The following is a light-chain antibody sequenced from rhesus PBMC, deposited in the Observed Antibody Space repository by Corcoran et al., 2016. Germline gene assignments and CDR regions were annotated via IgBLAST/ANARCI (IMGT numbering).Light chain of an antibody. CDR3: CSYAGSNTFL. J-gene: IGLJ2*01. CDR2: DVS. CDR1: SSDIVGYNY. V-gene: IGLV2-23*01. Sequence: QAALTQPPSVSGAPGQSVTISCTGTSSDIVGYNYVSWYQQHPGKAPKLMIYDVSKRPSGVSDRFSGSKSGNTASLTISGLQAEDEADYYCCSYAGSNTFLFGGGTRLTVL.